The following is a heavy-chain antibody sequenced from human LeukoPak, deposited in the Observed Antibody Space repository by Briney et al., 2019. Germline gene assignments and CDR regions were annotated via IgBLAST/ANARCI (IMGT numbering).Heavy chain of an antibody. CDR2: IKEDGNER. CDR1: GFTFSSYQ. Sequence: GGSLRLSCAASGFTFSSYQMSWVRQAPGKGLERVANIKEDGNERYYLDSVRGRFTISRDNTKNSLYLQMNSLRAEDTAVYYCARGGETKLTYWGQGTLVTVSS. V-gene: IGHV3-7*01. D-gene: IGHD4-11*01. J-gene: IGHJ4*02. CDR3: ARGGETKLTY.